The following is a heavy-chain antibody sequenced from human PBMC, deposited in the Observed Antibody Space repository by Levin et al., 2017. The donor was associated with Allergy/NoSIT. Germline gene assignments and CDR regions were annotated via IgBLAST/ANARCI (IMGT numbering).Heavy chain of an antibody. CDR2: ISSSGSTI. CDR1: GFTFSSYE. V-gene: IGHV3-48*03. CDR3: ARVGWSGYYHFDY. J-gene: IGHJ4*02. D-gene: IGHD3-3*01. Sequence: GGSLRLSCAASGFTFSSYEMNWVRQAPGKGLEWVSYISSSGSTIYYADSVKGRFTISRDNAKNSLYLQMNSLRAEDTAVYYCARVGWSGYYHFDYWGQGTLVTVSS.